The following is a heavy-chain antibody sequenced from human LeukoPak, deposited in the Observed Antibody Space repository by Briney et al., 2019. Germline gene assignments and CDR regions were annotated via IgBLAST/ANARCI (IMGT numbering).Heavy chain of an antibody. D-gene: IGHD2-2*02. CDR3: ARIGGIPLGSCDI. Sequence: SETLSLTCTVSGGSISIYYWSWIRQPPGKGLEWIGYIYYSGSNNYNSALKSQVTISADTSKNQFSLKLSSVTAADTAVYYCARIGGIPLGSCDIWGQGTMVTVSS. CDR1: GGSISIYY. V-gene: IGHV4-59*01. J-gene: IGHJ3*02. CDR2: IYYSGSN.